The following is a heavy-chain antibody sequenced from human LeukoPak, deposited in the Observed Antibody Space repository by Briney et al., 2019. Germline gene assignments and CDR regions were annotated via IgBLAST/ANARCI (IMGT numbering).Heavy chain of an antibody. CDR1: GFTFSGFS. CDR2: IKQDGSKK. D-gene: IGHD5-24*01. CDR3: TRVGYIDEGIDY. J-gene: IGHJ4*02. V-gene: IGHV3-7*04. Sequence: PGRSLRLSCAASGFTFSGFSMSWVRQSPTKGLEWVANIKQDGSKKSYVDSVKGRFTISRDNAKNSLYLQMNSLRAEDTAIYYCTRVGYIDEGIDYWGQGTLVTVSS.